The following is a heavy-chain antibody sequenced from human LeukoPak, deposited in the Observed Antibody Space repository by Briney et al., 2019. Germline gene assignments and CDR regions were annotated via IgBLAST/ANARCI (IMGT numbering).Heavy chain of an antibody. CDR2: ISSSSSYI. J-gene: IGHJ4*02. D-gene: IGHD6-13*01. CDR1: GFTFSSYS. V-gene: IGHV3-21*01. CDR3: ARVITGYSSSWSREDY. Sequence: PGGSLRLSCAASGFTFSSYSMNWVRQAPGKGLEWVSSISSSSSYIYYADSVKGRFTISRDNAKNSLYLQMNSLRAEDTAVYYCARVITGYSSSWSREDYWGQGTLVTVSS.